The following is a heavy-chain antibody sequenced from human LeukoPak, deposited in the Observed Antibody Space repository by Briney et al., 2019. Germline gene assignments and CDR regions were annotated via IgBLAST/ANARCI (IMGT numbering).Heavy chain of an antibody. Sequence: GESLRISCKGSGYSFTSYWIGWVRQMPGKGLEWMGIIYPTDSDTRYSPSFQGQVTISADKSISTAYLQWSSLKASDTAMYYCARTYYGSGNYADYWGQGTLVTVSS. CDR3: ARTYYGSGNYADY. CDR1: GYSFTSYW. CDR2: IYPTDSDT. D-gene: IGHD3-10*01. J-gene: IGHJ4*02. V-gene: IGHV5-51*01.